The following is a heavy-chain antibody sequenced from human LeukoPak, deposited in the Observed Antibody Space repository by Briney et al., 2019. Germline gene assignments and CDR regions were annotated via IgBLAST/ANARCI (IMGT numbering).Heavy chain of an antibody. D-gene: IGHD4/OR15-4a*01. V-gene: IGHV3-66*01. Sequence: GGSLRLSCAASGFTVKGNFMSWVRQAPGKGLEWVSVLYSGGATYYADSVKGRFTISRDNSKNIVFLQMNDLRTEDTAFYYCTRDSANYHFAYWGQGALVTVSS. CDR1: GFTVKGNF. J-gene: IGHJ4*02. CDR3: TRDSANYHFAY. CDR2: LYSGGAT.